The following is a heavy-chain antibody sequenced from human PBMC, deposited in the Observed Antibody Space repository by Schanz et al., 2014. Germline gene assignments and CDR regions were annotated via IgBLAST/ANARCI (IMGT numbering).Heavy chain of an antibody. D-gene: IGHD5-18*01. Sequence: EVQLVESGGGLVKPGGSLRLSCAASGFSFSDYSMSWVRQAPGKGLEWVSSLSGGSSYIFYADSVKGRFTISRDNAKSTVYLQMNSLGVEDMAVYYCARGGYSYGSGYYAMDVWGQGTTVAVSS. J-gene: IGHJ6*02. CDR1: GFSFSDYS. V-gene: IGHV3-21*06. CDR2: LSGGSSYI. CDR3: ARGGYSYGSGYYAMDV.